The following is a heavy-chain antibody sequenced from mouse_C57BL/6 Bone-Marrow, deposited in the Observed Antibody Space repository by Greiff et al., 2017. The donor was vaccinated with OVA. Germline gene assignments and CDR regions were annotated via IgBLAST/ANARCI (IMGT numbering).Heavy chain of an antibody. V-gene: IGHV1-66*01. CDR1: GYSFTSYY. CDR3: ARSGIYYGNYDYLDY. D-gene: IGHD2-1*01. CDR2: IYPGSGNT. J-gene: IGHJ2*01. Sequence: VQLQESGPELVKPGASVKISCKASGYSFTSYYIHWVKQRPGQGLEWIGWIYPGSGNTKYNEKFKGKATLTADTSSSTAYMQLSRLTSEDAAVYYGARSGIYYGNYDYLDYWGQGTTLTVSS.